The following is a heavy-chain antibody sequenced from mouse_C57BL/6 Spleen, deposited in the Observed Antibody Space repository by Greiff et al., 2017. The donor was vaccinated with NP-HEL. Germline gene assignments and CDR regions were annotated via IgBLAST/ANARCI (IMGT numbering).Heavy chain of an antibody. Sequence: VQLQQSGPELVKPGASVKISCKASGYTFTDYYMNWVKQSHGKSLEWIGDINPNNGGTSYNQKFKGKATLTVDKSSSTAYMELRSLTSEDSAVYYCARSRGPLYAMDYWGQGTSVTVSS. CDR3: ARSRGPLYAMDY. CDR1: GYTFTDYY. V-gene: IGHV1-26*01. J-gene: IGHJ4*01. CDR2: INPNNGGT.